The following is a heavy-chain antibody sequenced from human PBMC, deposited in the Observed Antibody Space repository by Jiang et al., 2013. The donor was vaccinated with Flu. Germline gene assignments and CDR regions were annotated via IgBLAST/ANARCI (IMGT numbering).Heavy chain of an antibody. D-gene: IGHD7-27*01. Sequence: FSNYWMHWVRQVPGKGLLWVSRINKDGSATTYADSVKGRFTFSRDNAKNTLYLHMSSLRAEDTALYYCVRDGGTGDTDFDYWGQGTLVTVSS. CDR3: VRDGGTGDTDFDY. V-gene: IGHV3-74*01. J-gene: IGHJ4*02. CDR2: INKDGSAT. CDR1: FSNYW.